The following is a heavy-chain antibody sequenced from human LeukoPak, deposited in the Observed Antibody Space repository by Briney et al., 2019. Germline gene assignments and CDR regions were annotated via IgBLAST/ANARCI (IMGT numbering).Heavy chain of an antibody. D-gene: IGHD1-26*01. CDR1: GGSISSSSYY. CDR2: IYHSGST. Sequence: SETLSLTCTVSGGSISSSSYYWGWIRQPPGKGLEWIGSIYHSGSTNYNPSLKSRVTISVDKSKNQFPLKLSSVTAADTAVYYCASSGSYYAFDIWGQGTMVTVSS. CDR3: ASSGSYYAFDI. J-gene: IGHJ3*02. V-gene: IGHV4-39*06.